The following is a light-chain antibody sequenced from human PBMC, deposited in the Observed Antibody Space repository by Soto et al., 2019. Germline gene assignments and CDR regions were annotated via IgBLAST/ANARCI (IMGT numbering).Light chain of an antibody. CDR1: QTIYSN. CDR3: QQYNNWRT. V-gene: IGKV3-15*01. J-gene: IGKJ1*01. CDR2: GAS. Sequence: IVMTQSPATLSVSPGERATLSCRAGQTIYSNVAWYQQRPGQAPRLLIYGASTRATGIPARFSGSGSGTEFTLTISSLQSEDFAVYYCQQYNNWRTFGQGTKVEIK.